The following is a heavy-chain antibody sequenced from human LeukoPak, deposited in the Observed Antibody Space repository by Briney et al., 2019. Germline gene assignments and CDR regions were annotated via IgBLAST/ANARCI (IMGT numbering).Heavy chain of an antibody. V-gene: IGHV4-59*01. Sequence: SSETLSLTCTVSGGSISSYYWSWIRQPSGKGLEWIGYIYYSGSTNYNPSLKSRVTISVDTSKNQFSLKLGSVTAADTAVYYCARDNWNYGSSMDVWGQGTTVTVSS. CDR3: ARDNWNYGSSMDV. D-gene: IGHD1-7*01. CDR1: GGSISSYY. CDR2: IYYSGST. J-gene: IGHJ6*02.